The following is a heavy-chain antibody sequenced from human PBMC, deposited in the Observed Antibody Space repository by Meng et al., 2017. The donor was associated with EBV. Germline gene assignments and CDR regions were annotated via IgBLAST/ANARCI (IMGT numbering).Heavy chain of an antibody. V-gene: IGHV3-11*01. CDR2: ISNSGTTI. CDR3: ARGSGRWTFDY. Sequence: VVQFGGDLFKPGGSLRLSCDASGFIFSDSYMSWIRQTPGKGLEWISYISNSGTTIKYADSVKGRFTISRDNAKNSLYLQMNSLRADDTAVYYCARGSGRWTFDYWGQGTLVTVSS. D-gene: IGHD1-26*01. J-gene: IGHJ4*02. CDR1: GFIFSDSY.